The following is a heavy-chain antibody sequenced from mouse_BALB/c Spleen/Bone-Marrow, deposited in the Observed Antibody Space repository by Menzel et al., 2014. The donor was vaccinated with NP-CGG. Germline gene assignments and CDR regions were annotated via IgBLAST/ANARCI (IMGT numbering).Heavy chain of an antibody. J-gene: IGHJ4*01. Sequence: VKLMESVDELVRPGASVKLSCKASGYTFTSYWMNWVKQRPEQGLEWIGRIDPYDSETHYNQKFKDKAILTVDKSSSTAYMQLSSLTSEDSAVYYCARSDYRYGMDYWGQGTSVTVSS. V-gene: IGHV1-52*01. D-gene: IGHD2-14*01. CDR3: ARSDYRYGMDY. CDR1: GYTFTSYW. CDR2: IDPYDSET.